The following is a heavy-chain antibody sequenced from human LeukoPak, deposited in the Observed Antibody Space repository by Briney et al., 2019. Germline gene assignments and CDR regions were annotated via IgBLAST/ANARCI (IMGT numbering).Heavy chain of an antibody. V-gene: IGHV3-48*02. CDR3: ARRHGSSWADFDY. Sequence: PGGSLRLSCAASGFSFSSYWMHWVRQAPGKGLEWVSYISSSSNTIYYADSVKGRFTISRDNAKNSLYLQMNSLRDEDTAVYYCARRHGSSWADFDYWGQGTLVTVSS. CDR2: ISSSSNTI. CDR1: GFSFSSYW. D-gene: IGHD6-6*01. J-gene: IGHJ4*02.